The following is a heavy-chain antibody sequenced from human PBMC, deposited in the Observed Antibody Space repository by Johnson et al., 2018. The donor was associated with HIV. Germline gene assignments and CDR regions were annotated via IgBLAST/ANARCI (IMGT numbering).Heavy chain of an antibody. V-gene: IGHV3-23*04. Sequence: EVQLVESGGGLVQPGGSLRLSCAASGFTFSSYAMSWVRQAPGKGLAWVSAISGSGGSTYYADSVKGRFTISRDNSKNTLFLQMDSLRADDTAVYYCAREGVSGSYYDAFDLWGQGTMVTVSS. CDR1: GFTFSSYA. J-gene: IGHJ3*01. CDR3: AREGVSGSYYDAFDL. D-gene: IGHD1-26*01. CDR2: ISGSGGST.